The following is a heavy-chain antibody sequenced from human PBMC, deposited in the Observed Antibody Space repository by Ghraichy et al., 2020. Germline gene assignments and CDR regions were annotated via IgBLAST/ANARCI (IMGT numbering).Heavy chain of an antibody. J-gene: IGHJ4*02. D-gene: IGHD3-10*01. CDR3: ATMIRGARYFDT. CDR1: GFLFHTYW. V-gene: IGHV3-7*03. Sequence: GGSLRLSCVGSGFLFHTYWMSWVRQAPGKGLEWVANIKQDESQKFYADSVKGRFTISRDNDRNSLYLDLNSLRAEDSAIYYCATMIRGARYFDTWGQGTLVTVSS. CDR2: IKQDESQK.